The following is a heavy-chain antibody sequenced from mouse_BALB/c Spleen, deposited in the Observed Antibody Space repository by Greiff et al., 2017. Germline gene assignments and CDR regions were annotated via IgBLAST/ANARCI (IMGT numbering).Heavy chain of an antibody. CDR3: ARNGNYEIAY. Sequence: EVQGVESGGGLVQPGGSRKLSCAASGFTFSSFGMHWVRQAPEKGLEWVAYISSGSSTIYYADTVKGRFTISRDNPKNTLFLQMTSLRSEDTAMYYCARNGNYEIAYWGQGTLVTVSA. CDR2: ISSGSSTI. D-gene: IGHD2-1*01. CDR1: GFTFSSFG. V-gene: IGHV5-17*02. J-gene: IGHJ3*01.